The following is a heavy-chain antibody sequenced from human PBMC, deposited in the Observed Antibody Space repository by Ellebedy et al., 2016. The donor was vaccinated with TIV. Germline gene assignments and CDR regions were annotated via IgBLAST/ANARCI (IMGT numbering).Heavy chain of an antibody. D-gene: IGHD4-17*01. CDR1: EFSFRSYW. CDR2: IRQDGDEK. V-gene: IGHV3-7*01. CDR3: ARRGSYGDYAVQVNSWFDR. Sequence: GESLKISCAASEFSFRSYWMTWVRQAPGKGLEWVASIRQDGDEKYYVDSVKGRFTISRDNAINSPFLQMNSLRAGDTAVYYCARRGSYGDYAVQVNSWFDRWGRGTLVTVSS. J-gene: IGHJ5*02.